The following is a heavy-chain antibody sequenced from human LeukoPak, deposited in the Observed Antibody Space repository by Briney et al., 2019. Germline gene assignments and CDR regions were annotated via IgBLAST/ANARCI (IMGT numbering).Heavy chain of an antibody. CDR2: IYYSGST. Sequence: PSETLSLTCTGSGGSISSYYWSWLRQPPGKGLEWIGYIYYSGSTNYNPSLKSRVTISVDTSKNQFSLKLSSVTAADTAVYYCARGRGYCSSTSCRYYFDYWGQGTLVTVSS. J-gene: IGHJ4*02. CDR3: ARGRGYCSSTSCRYYFDY. V-gene: IGHV4-59*01. CDR1: GGSISSYY. D-gene: IGHD2-2*01.